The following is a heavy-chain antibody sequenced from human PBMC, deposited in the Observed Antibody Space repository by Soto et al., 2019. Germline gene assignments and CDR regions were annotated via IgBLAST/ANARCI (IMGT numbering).Heavy chain of an antibody. CDR2: IRSKANSYAT. V-gene: IGHV3-73*01. Sequence: LRLSCAASGFTFSGSAMHWVRQASGKGLEWVGRIRSKANSYATAYAASVKGRFTISRDDSKNTAYLQMNSLKTEDTAVYYCTRQAAALYYYYNGMDVWGQGTTVTVSS. CDR1: GFTFSGSA. CDR3: TRQAAALYYYYNGMDV. J-gene: IGHJ6*02. D-gene: IGHD2-15*01.